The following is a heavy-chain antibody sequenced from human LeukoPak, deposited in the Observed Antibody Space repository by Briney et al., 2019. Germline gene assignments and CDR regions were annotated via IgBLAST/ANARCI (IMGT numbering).Heavy chain of an antibody. D-gene: IGHD2-15*01. CDR2: IYYSGST. CDR1: GGSISSSSYY. CDR3: ARIFRGYSGGGWYKSWFDP. J-gene: IGHJ5*02. V-gene: IGHV4-39*07. Sequence: PSETLSLTCTVSGGSISSSSYYWGWIRQPPGKGLEWIGTIYYSGSTYYNPSLMSRVAISVDTSKNQFSLKLTSVTAADMAVYFCARIFRGYSGGGWYKSWFDPWGQGTLVTVSS.